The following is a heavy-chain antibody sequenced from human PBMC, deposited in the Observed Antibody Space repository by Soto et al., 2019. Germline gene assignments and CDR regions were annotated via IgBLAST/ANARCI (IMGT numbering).Heavy chain of an antibody. Sequence: EVQLVESGGGLVQPGGYLRLSCEASRGAFGDYWMHWVRQAPGKGLVWVSRINRDANDIIYADSVKGRFTASRDNAKNMVFLQMNSLRVEDTAVYYCARDVPPKWFDSWGQGTLVTVSS. V-gene: IGHV3-74*01. CDR1: RGAFGDYW. D-gene: IGHD3-10*02. CDR2: INRDANDI. J-gene: IGHJ5*01. CDR3: ARDVPPKWFDS.